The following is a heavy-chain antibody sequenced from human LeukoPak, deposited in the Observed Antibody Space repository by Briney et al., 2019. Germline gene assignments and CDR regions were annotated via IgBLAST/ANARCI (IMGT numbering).Heavy chain of an antibody. D-gene: IGHD2-2*01. J-gene: IGHJ4*02. V-gene: IGHV3-74*01. Sequence: PGGSLRLSCAAYGFTFSSSWMHWVRQAPGKGLVWVSHIRTDGGSTTYADSVRGRFTISRDNAGNTVYLQMNGLRAEDTAVYYCATDGGYAADYWGQGVLVTVSS. CDR2: IRTDGGST. CDR3: ATDGGYAADY. CDR1: GFTFSSSW.